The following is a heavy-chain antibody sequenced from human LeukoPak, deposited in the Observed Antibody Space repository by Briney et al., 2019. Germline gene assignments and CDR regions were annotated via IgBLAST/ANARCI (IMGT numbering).Heavy chain of an antibody. V-gene: IGHV4-34*01. CDR3: ARTFRNSGWGIDY. J-gene: IGHJ4*02. D-gene: IGHD6-19*01. Sequence: PSETLSLTCAVYGGSFSGYYWSWIRQPPGKGLEWIGEINHSGSTNYNPSLTSRVTILVDTSKNQFSLKLTSVTAADTAVYYCARTFRNSGWGIDYWGQGTQVTVSS. CDR1: GGSFSGYY. CDR2: INHSGST.